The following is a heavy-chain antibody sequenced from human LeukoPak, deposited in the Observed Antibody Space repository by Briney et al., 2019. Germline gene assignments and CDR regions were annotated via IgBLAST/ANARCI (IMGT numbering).Heavy chain of an antibody. CDR2: INRNGGST. Sequence: RAGGSLRLSCAASGFQFDDYGMSWVRQAPGKGLEWVCGINRNGGSTGYADSVQGRFTISRDNAKNPLYVQMNSLRAEDTGIYYCARGGVVVTTTYYYYMDVWGKGTTVTVSS. CDR3: ARGGVVVTTTYYYYMDV. D-gene: IGHD2-15*01. J-gene: IGHJ6*03. CDR1: GFQFDDYG. V-gene: IGHV3-20*04.